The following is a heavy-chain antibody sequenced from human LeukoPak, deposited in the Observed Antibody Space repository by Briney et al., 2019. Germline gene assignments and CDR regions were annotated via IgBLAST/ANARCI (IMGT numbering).Heavy chain of an antibody. CDR1: GGSISSGDYY. Sequence: SQTLSLTCTVSGGSISSGDYYWSWIRQPPGKGLEWIGYIYYSGSANYNPSLKSRITISVDTSKNQFSLKLSSVTAADTAVYYCARRSWSDAFDIWGQGTMVSVSS. CDR3: ARRSWSDAFDI. V-gene: IGHV4-30-4*08. CDR2: IYYSGSA. J-gene: IGHJ3*02. D-gene: IGHD6-13*01.